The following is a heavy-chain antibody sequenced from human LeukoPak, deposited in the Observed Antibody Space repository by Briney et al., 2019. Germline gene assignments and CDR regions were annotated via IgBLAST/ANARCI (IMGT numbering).Heavy chain of an antibody. V-gene: IGHV4-59*11. J-gene: IGHJ3*02. D-gene: IGHD3/OR15-3a*01. CDR3: ARDGWTHAFDI. CDR1: GDSINDHY. CDR2: IYSSVST. Sequence: PSETLSLTCTVSGDSINDHYWSWIRQPPGEGLEWIAYIYSSVSTNYNPSLKGRVTISIDTSKNQFSLKLSSVTAADTAVYYCARDGWTHAFDIWGQGTMVTVSS.